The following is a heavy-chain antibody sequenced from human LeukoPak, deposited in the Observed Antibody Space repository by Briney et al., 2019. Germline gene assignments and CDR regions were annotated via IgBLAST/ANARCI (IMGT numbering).Heavy chain of an antibody. J-gene: IGHJ6*03. CDR3: ARAYSTYHMDV. CDR1: GFTFSDYY. D-gene: IGHD4-11*01. V-gene: IGHV3-11*04. Sequence: PGGSLRLSCAASGFTFSDYYMSWIRQAPGKGLEWVSYISSSGTAIYYADSVKGRFTISRDNAENSLYLQMNSLRAEDTAVYYCARAYSTYHMDVWGKGTTVTVSS. CDR2: ISSSGTAI.